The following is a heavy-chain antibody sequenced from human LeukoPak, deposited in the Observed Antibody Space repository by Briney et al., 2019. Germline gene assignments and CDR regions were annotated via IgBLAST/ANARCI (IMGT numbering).Heavy chain of an antibody. J-gene: IGHJ4*02. Sequence: GGSLRLSCAASGFTFSTYSMNWVRQAPGKGLEWVSSISSDSNYIYYADSLKGRFTISRDNAKNSLYLQMNSLRVEDTAVYYCARDLRRISDYWGQGTLVTVSS. CDR3: ARDLRRISDY. CDR2: ISSDSNYI. CDR1: GFTFSTYS. D-gene: IGHD6-25*01. V-gene: IGHV3-21*01.